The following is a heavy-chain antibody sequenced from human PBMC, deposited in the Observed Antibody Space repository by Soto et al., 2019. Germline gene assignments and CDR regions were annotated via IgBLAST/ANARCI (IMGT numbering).Heavy chain of an antibody. D-gene: IGHD2-21*01. CDR2: IYVTGAA. CDR1: GAALNSGNYY. V-gene: IGHV4-31*03. Sequence: SETLSLTCSVSGAALNSGNYYWSWIRQVPGKGLEWIGHIYVTGAADYNPSLRDRITISQDTSERQFSLNLRLVTAADTAVYYCARLRIATNNYKWFDPWGQGTLVTVSS. J-gene: IGHJ5*02. CDR3: ARLRIATNNYKWFDP.